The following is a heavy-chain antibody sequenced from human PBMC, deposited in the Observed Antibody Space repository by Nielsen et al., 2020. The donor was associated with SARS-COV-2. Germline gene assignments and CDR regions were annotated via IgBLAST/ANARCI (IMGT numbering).Heavy chain of an antibody. Sequence: SETLSLTCTVSGGSISSGGYYWSWIRQHPGKGLEWIGYIYYSGSTYYNPSLKSRVTISVDTSKNQFSLKLSSVTAADTAVYYCARDSKGAARHHWDWFDPWGQGTLVTVSS. V-gene: IGHV4-31*03. J-gene: IGHJ5*02. CDR3: ARDSKGAARHHWDWFDP. CDR2: IYYSGST. D-gene: IGHD6-6*01. CDR1: GGSISSGGYY.